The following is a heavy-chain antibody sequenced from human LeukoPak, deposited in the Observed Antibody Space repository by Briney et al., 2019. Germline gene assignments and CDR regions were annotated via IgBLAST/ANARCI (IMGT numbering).Heavy chain of an antibody. CDR3: ARVVNPTYCSSPRCYWKRWFDP. D-gene: IGHD2-2*01. J-gene: IGHJ5*02. V-gene: IGHV1-69*01. CDR1: GGTFSGYA. CDR2: IIPIFGTA. Sequence: SVKVSCKASGGTFSGYAISWVRQAPGQGLEWMGGIIPIFGTANYAQKFQGRVTITADESTGTAYMDLSSLRYEDTAVYYCARVVNPTYCSSPRCYWKRWFDPWGQGTLVTVSS.